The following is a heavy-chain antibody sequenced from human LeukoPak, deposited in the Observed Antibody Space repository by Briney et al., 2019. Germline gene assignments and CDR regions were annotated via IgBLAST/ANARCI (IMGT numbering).Heavy chain of an antibody. J-gene: IGHJ3*02. CDR1: GFTFSDFS. CDR3: TSLPLMIVVAGDAFDI. V-gene: IGHV3-48*01. Sequence: GGSLRLSCVASGFTFSDFSLNWVRQAPGKGLEWISYIGSAIYYADSVKGRFTISRDNAKNSLYLQMNSLRAEDTAVYYCTSLPLMIVVAGDAFDIWGQGTMVTVSS. D-gene: IGHD3-22*01. CDR2: IGSAI.